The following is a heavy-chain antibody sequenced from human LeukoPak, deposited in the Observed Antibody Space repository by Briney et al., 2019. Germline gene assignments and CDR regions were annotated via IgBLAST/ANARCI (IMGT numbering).Heavy chain of an antibody. Sequence: GGSLRLSCAASGFTVSSNYMSWVRQAPGKGLVWVSRINSDGSSTSYADSVKGRFTISRDNAKNTLYLQMNSLRAEDTAVYYCAREGRDGGDYGYFDLWGRGTLVTVSS. J-gene: IGHJ2*01. CDR3: AREGRDGGDYGYFDL. V-gene: IGHV3-74*01. D-gene: IGHD2-21*01. CDR1: GFTVSSNY. CDR2: INSDGSST.